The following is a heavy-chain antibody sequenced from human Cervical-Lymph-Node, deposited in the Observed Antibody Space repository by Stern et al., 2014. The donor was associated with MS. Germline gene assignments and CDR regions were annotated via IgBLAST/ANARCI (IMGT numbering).Heavy chain of an antibody. CDR3: ASLNVDIVATIPEILLGFDY. D-gene: IGHD5-12*01. J-gene: IGHJ4*02. CDR2: IYYSGST. Sequence: QVQLQESGPGLVKPSETLSLTCTVSGGSISSSSYYWGWIRQPPGKGLEWIGSIYYSGSTYYNPSLKSRVTISVDTSKNQFSLKLSSVTAADTAVYYCASLNVDIVATIPEILLGFDYWGQGTLVTVSS. V-gene: IGHV4-39*01. CDR1: GGSISSSSYY.